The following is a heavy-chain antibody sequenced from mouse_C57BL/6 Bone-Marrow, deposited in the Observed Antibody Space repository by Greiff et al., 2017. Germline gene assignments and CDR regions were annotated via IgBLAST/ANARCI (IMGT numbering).Heavy chain of an antibody. V-gene: IGHV5-12*01. CDR1: GFTFSDYY. Sequence: EVQLVESGGGLVQPGGSLKLSCAASGFTFSDYYMYWVRQTPEKRLEWVAYISNGGGSTYYPDTVKGRFTISRDNAKNTLYLQLSRLKSEDTAIYDCARHEGLRAGFAYWGQGTLVTVSA. J-gene: IGHJ3*01. CDR2: ISNGGGST. CDR3: ARHEGLRAGFAY. D-gene: IGHD2-4*01.